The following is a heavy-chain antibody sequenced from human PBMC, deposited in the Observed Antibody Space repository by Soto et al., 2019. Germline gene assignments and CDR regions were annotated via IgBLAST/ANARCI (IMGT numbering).Heavy chain of an antibody. CDR3: ARQPYSGSYHAFDI. D-gene: IGHD1-26*01. CDR1: NGSMNSSNYY. V-gene: IGHV4-39*01. CDR2: IYYRGST. J-gene: IGHJ3*02. Sequence: QLQLQESGPGLVKPSETLSLTCTVSNGSMNSSNYYWGWIRQPPGKGLKWIGSIYYRGSTDYNPSLKSRVTISVDTSKAQFSLKLSSVTATDTAVYYCARQPYSGSYHAFDIWGQGTMVTVSS.